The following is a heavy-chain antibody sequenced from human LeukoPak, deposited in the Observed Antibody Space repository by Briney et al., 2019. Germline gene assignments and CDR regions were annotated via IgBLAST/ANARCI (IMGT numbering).Heavy chain of an antibody. Sequence: ASVKDSCKASGYTFTSYGISWVRQAPGQGLEWMGWISAYNGNTNYAQKLQGRVTMTTDTSTSTAYMELRSLRSDDTAVYYCARGPDSVVVPAAIFVGDYYYGMDVWGQGTTVTVSS. CDR1: GYTFTSYG. J-gene: IGHJ6*02. CDR2: ISAYNGNT. V-gene: IGHV1-18*01. D-gene: IGHD2-2*02. CDR3: ARGPDSVVVPAAIFVGDYYYGMDV.